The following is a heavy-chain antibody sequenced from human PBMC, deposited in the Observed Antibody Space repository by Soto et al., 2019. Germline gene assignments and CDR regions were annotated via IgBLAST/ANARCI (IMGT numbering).Heavy chain of an antibody. D-gene: IGHD1-26*01. J-gene: IGHJ6*02. CDR1: GGTFSSYA. V-gene: IGHV1-69*06. CDR2: IIPIFDTT. Sequence: QVQLVQSGAEVKKPGSSVKVSCRASGGTFSSYAISWVRQAPGQGLEWMGGIIPIFDTTIYAQKFQGRVTITAGKSTGTAYMELSSLTSDDTAVYFCARVGWEIPPRFFGMDVWGQGTTVTVSS. CDR3: ARVGWEIPPRFFGMDV.